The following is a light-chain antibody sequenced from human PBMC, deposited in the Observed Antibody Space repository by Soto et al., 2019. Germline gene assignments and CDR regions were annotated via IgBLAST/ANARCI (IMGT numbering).Light chain of an antibody. V-gene: IGKV3-20*01. CDR1: QSVSSIY. Sequence: EIVLTQSPGTLSLSPGERATLSCRASQSVSSIYLAWYQQKPGQAPRLLIFGASNRATGIPERFSGSGSGTDFTLTISRLEPQDSAMYYCQQYVISVTFGQGTRLEIK. J-gene: IGKJ5*01. CDR2: GAS. CDR3: QQYVISVT.